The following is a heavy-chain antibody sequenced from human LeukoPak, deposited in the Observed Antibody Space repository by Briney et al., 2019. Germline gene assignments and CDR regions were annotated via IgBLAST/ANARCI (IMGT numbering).Heavy chain of an antibody. CDR3: ARLAGGGYYGMDV. V-gene: IGHV3-74*01. Sequence: PGGSLRLSCAASGFTFSSYWMHWVRQAPGKGLVWVSRIDSDGSSTSYADSVKGRFTISRENAKNSLYLQMNSLRAGDTAVYYCARLAGGGYYGMDVWGQGTTVTVSS. CDR1: GFTFSSYW. J-gene: IGHJ6*02. D-gene: IGHD3-10*01. CDR2: IDSDGSST.